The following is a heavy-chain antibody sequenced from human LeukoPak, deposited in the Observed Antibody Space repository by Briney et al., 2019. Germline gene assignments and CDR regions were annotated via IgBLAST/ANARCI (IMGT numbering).Heavy chain of an antibody. V-gene: IGHV3-66*01. CDR2: IYSGGST. D-gene: IGHD4-17*01. Sequence: GGSLRLSCAASGFTVSSNYMSWVRQAPGKGLEWVSVIYSGGSTYYADSVKGRFTISRDNSKNTLYLQMNSLRAEDTAVYYCARVTVTYYGMDVWGQGTTVTVSS. J-gene: IGHJ6*02. CDR3: ARVTVTYYGMDV. CDR1: GFTVSSNY.